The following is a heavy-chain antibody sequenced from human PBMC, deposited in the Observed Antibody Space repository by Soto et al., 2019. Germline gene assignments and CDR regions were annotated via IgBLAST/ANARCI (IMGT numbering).Heavy chain of an antibody. CDR3: ARDRSGSRYYYYGMDV. J-gene: IGHJ6*02. CDR2: ISYDGSNK. V-gene: IGHV3-30-3*01. CDR1: GFTFSNYA. D-gene: IGHD1-26*01. Sequence: PGGSLRLSCAASGFTFSNYAMHWVRQAPGKGLEWVAVISYDGSNKYYADSVKGRFTISRDNSKNTLYLQMNSLRAEDTAVYYCARDRSGSRYYYYGMDVRGQGTAVTVSS.